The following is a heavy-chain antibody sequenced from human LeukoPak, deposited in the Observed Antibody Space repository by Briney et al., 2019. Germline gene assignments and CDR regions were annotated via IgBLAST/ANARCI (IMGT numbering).Heavy chain of an antibody. CDR1: GGSFSGHY. V-gene: IGHV4-34*01. CDR3: ARGDGYKPGDY. CDR2: INHSGST. D-gene: IGHD5-24*01. Sequence: SETLSLTCAVYGGSFSGHYWSWIRQPPGKGLEWIGEINHSGSTNYNPSLKSRVTISVDTSKNQFSLKLSSVTAADTAVYYCARGDGYKPGDYWGQGTLVTVSS. J-gene: IGHJ4*02.